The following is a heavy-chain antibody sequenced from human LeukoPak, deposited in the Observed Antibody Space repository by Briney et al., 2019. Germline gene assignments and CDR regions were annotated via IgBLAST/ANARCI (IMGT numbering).Heavy chain of an antibody. CDR1: GFTFSGHW. D-gene: IGHD5-12*01. V-gene: IGHV3-7*01. J-gene: IGHJ4*02. Sequence: GGSLRLSCAASGFTFSGHWMSWVRQAPGKGLEWVANINQGGSDKYYVDSVKGRFTISRDNANNLLYLQMNSLRGEDTAVYYCAKGSGGYNSDYWGQGTLVTVSS. CDR2: INQGGSDK. CDR3: AKGSGGYNSDY.